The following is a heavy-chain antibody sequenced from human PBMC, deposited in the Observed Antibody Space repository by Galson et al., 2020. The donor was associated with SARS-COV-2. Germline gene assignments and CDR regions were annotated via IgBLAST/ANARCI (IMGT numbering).Heavy chain of an antibody. V-gene: IGHV4-4*02. J-gene: IGHJ4*02. D-gene: IGHD1-1*01. Sequence: SETLSLTCAVSGGSISSDNWFSCVRQPPGKGLEWIGDIYHSGTTNYNPSLKSRVTISVDKSKNQFSLNLKSVTAADTAVYFCSRPTTGAQFDSWGQGTLVTVS. CDR1: GGSISSDNW. CDR2: IYHSGTT. CDR3: SRPTTGAQFDS.